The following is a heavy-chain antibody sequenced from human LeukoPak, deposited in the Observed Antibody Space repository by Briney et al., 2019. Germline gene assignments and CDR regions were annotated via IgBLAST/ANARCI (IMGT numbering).Heavy chain of an antibody. D-gene: IGHD6-13*01. CDR3: ATWGSSSSPLPTMDV. CDR2: INPSGGST. Sequence: ASVKVSCKASGYTFTNYYMHWVRQAPGQGLEWMGIINPSGGSTSYARNFQGRVTMARDTSTSTVYMELSSLRSEDTAVYYCATWGSSSSPLPTMDVWGQGTTVTVSS. CDR1: GYTFTNYY. V-gene: IGHV1-46*01. J-gene: IGHJ6*02.